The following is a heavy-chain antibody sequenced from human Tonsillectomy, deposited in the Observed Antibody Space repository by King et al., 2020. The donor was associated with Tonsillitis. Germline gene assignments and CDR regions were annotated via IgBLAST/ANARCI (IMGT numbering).Heavy chain of an antibody. V-gene: IGHV4-59*08. CDR2: IYYSGST. D-gene: IGHD2-2*01. Sequence: QLQESGPGLVKPSETLSLTCTVSGGSISSYYWSWIRQPPGKGLEWIGYIYYSGSTNYNPSLKSRVTIPVDTSKNQFSLKLSSVTAADTAVYYCASSVVVGSEYGMDVWGQGTTVTVSS. CDR3: ASSVVVGSEYGMDV. CDR1: GGSISSYY. J-gene: IGHJ6*02.